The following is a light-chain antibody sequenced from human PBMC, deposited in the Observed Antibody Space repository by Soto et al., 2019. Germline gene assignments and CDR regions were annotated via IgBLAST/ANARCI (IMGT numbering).Light chain of an antibody. CDR3: SSYTSTSAYVV. CDR2: DVS. CDR1: SSEVGGYRY. J-gene: IGLJ2*01. V-gene: IGLV2-14*01. Sequence: QSSPTQTAPLSGAPGQSITLSCTGNSSEVGGYRYVSWYQQHPGKVPKLIIYDVSNRPSGISDRFSGSKSANTASLTISGLQAEDEADYYCSSYTSTSAYVVFGGGTKVTVL.